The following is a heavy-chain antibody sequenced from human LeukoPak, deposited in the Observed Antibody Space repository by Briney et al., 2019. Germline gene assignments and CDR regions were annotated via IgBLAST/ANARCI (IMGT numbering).Heavy chain of an antibody. CDR2: ISAYNGNT. D-gene: IGHD3-10*01. Sequence: GASVKVSCKASGGTFSSYAINWVRQAPGQGLEWMGWISAYNGNTNYAQKLQGRVTMTTDTSTSTAYMELRSLRSDDTAVYYCARVQSYGSGSYYRNWGQGTLVTVSS. CDR1: GGTFSSYA. CDR3: ARVQSYGSGSYYRN. J-gene: IGHJ4*02. V-gene: IGHV1-18*01.